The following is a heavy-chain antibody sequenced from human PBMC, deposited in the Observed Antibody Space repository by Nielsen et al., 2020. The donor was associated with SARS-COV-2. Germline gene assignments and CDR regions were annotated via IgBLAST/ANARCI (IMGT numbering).Heavy chain of an antibody. J-gene: IGHJ6*02. D-gene: IGHD4-17*01. CDR3: ARDQYGDYALGYYYGMGV. V-gene: IGHV3-74*01. CDR2: INGDGSST. CDR1: GFIFSTYW. Sequence: GGSLRLSCAASGFIFSTYWMHWVRQAPGKGLVWVSRINGDGSSTSYADSVKGRFTISRDNAKNTLYLQMSSLRAEDTAIYYCARDQYGDYALGYYYGMGVWGQGTTVTVSS.